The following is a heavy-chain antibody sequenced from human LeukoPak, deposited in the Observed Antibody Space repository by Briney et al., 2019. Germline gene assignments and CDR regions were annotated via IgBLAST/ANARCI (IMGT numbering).Heavy chain of an antibody. CDR2: IDTTGDRT. Sequence: GGSLRLSCAASGFTFSDYWMHWVRLAPGKRLVWVSHIDTTGDRTTYADSVKGRFTISRDNAKNTLYLQMSSLRGEDTAVYYCARDPGWYYFDYWGQGILVTVSS. CDR3: ARDPGWYYFDY. CDR1: GFTFSDYW. J-gene: IGHJ4*02. V-gene: IGHV3-74*01. D-gene: IGHD6-19*01.